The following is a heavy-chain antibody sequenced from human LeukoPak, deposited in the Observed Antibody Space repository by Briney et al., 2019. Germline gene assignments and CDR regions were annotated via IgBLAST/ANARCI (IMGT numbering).Heavy chain of an antibody. Sequence: ASVKVSCKASGYTITNYGLSWVRQAPGQGLEWMGWINPNSGGTNYAQKFQGRVTMTRDTSISTAYMELSRLRSDDTAVYYCARKRATMVRGVISHDYDYWGQGTLVTVSS. J-gene: IGHJ4*02. CDR3: ARKRATMVRGVISHDYDY. V-gene: IGHV1-2*02. D-gene: IGHD3-10*01. CDR2: INPNSGGT. CDR1: GYTITNYG.